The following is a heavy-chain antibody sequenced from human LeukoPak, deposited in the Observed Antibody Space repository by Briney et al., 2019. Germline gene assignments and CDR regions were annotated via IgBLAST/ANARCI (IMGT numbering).Heavy chain of an antibody. J-gene: IGHJ4*02. Sequence: GGSLRLSCAASGFTFSTYMMNWVRQAPGKGLEWLSYISSDSGAIYYAVSVQGRFTTSRDNAQKSLYLQMNSLRVEDTAVYYCVRELAYWGQGALVTVSS. CDR2: ISSDSGAI. V-gene: IGHV3-48*01. CDR1: GFTFSTYM. D-gene: IGHD1-1*01. CDR3: VRELAY.